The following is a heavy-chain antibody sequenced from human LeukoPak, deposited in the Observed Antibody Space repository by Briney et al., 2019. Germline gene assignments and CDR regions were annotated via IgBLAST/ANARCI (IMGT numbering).Heavy chain of an antibody. CDR2: IIPHFGAP. D-gene: IGHD6-13*01. Sequence: SVKVSCKPSGGTFGSYAISWVRQAPGQGLEWVGGIIPHFGAPLYAQKFQGRVTITADERTSTVYMDLSSLRSDDTAVDYCARDEEKAAGSLWGQGTPVIVSS. CDR3: ARDEEKAAGSL. V-gene: IGHV1-69*13. CDR1: GGTFGSYA. J-gene: IGHJ4*02.